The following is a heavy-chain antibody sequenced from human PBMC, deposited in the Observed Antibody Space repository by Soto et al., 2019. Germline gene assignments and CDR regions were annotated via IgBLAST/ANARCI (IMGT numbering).Heavy chain of an antibody. CDR1: GFTFDDYA. J-gene: IGHJ3*02. CDR3: AKGGSCSGGSCYSCCAFDI. Sequence: GGSLRLSCAASGFTFDDYAMHWVRQAPGKGLEWVSGISWNSGSIGYADSVKGRFTISRDNSKNSLYLQMNSLRAEDTALYYCAKGGSCSGGSCYSCCAFDIWGQGTMVTVSS. V-gene: IGHV3-9*01. CDR2: ISWNSGSI. D-gene: IGHD2-15*01.